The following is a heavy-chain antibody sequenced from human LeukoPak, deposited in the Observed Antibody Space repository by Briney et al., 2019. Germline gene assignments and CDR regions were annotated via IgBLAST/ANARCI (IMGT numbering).Heavy chain of an antibody. CDR3: ARRRWFGELHFDY. V-gene: IGHV4-34*01. CDR1: GGSFSGYY. J-gene: IGHJ4*02. D-gene: IGHD3-10*01. Sequence: SETLSLTCAVYGGSFSGYYWSWIRQPPGKGLEWIGEINHSGSTNYNPSLKSQVTISVDTSKNQFSLKLSSVTAADTAVYYCARRRWFGELHFDYWGQGTLVTVSS. CDR2: INHSGST.